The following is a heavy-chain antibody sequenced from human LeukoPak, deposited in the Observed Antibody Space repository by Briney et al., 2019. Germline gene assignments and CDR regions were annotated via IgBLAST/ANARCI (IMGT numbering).Heavy chain of an antibody. CDR1: GGTFSSYA. D-gene: IGHD2-15*01. Sequence: SVKVSCKASGGTFSSYAISWVRQAPGQGLEWMGGIIPIFGTANYAQKFQGRVTMTEDTSTDTAYMELSSLRSDDTAVYYCATDPVGYCSANGCYSVDYWGQGTLVTVSS. J-gene: IGHJ4*02. CDR3: ATDPVGYCSANGCYSVDY. V-gene: IGHV1-69*06. CDR2: IIPIFGTA.